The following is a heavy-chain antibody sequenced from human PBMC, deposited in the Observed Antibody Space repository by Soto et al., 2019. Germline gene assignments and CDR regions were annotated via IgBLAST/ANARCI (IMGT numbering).Heavy chain of an antibody. CDR2: IWYDGSNK. Sequence: QVQLVESGGGVVQPGRSLRLSCAASGFTFSSYGMHWVRQAPGKGLEWVAVIWYDGSNKYYADSVKGRFTISRDNSKNTLYLQMNSLRVEGTAVYYCARGQNWNYLDYWGQGTLVTVSS. D-gene: IGHD1-1*01. CDR1: GFTFSSYG. V-gene: IGHV3-33*01. CDR3: ARGQNWNYLDY. J-gene: IGHJ4*02.